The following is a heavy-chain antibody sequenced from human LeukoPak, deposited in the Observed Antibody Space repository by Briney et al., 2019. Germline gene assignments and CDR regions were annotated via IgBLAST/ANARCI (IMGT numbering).Heavy chain of an antibody. V-gene: IGHV3-30*02. CDR1: GFAFSSYG. J-gene: IGHJ4*02. D-gene: IGHD3-9*01. CDR2: IRYDGSNK. CDR3: AKGQTLFLRYFDWLSTQY. Sequence: GGSLRLSCAAAGFAFSSYGMHWVRQAPGKGLEWVAFIRYDGSNKYYADSVKGRFTISRDNSKNTLYLQMNSLRAEDTAVYYCAKGQTLFLRYFDWLSTQYWGQGTLVTVSS.